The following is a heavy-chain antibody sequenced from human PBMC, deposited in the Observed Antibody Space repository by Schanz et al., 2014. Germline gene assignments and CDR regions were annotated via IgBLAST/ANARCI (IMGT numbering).Heavy chain of an antibody. CDR1: GITFSSHS. J-gene: IGHJ3*02. CDR2: MNESHSTI. V-gene: IGHV3-48*04. CDR3: ARKMKLGVYGGKGHDSLDI. D-gene: IGHD4-17*01. Sequence: EVQLVESGGGLVQPGGSLRLSCAASGITFSSHSFNWVRQAPGKGLEWVSAMNESHSTIYYADSVTGRFTISRDNAKNTLYLQMNTLRAEDTAVYYCARKMKLGVYGGKGHDSLDIWGQGTMVTVSS.